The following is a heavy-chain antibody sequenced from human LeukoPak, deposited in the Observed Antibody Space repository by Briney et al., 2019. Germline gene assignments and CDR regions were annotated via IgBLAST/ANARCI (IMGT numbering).Heavy chain of an antibody. D-gene: IGHD3-10*01. CDR3: AKEGPVLLWFGELNY. V-gene: IGHV3-30*04. CDR2: ISYDGSNK. CDR1: GFTFSSYA. Sequence: GGSLRLSCAASGFTFSSYAMHWVRQAPGKELEWVAVISYDGSNKYYADSVKGRFTISRDNSKNTLYLQMNSLRAEDTAVYYCAKEGPVLLWFGELNYWGQGTLVTVSS. J-gene: IGHJ4*02.